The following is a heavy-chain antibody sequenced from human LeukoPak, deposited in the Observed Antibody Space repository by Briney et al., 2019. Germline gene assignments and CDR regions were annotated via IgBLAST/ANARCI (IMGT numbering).Heavy chain of an antibody. CDR1: GGSISSYY. CDR2: IYYSGST. Sequence: PSETLSLTCTVSGGSISSYYWSWIRQPPGKGLEWIGYIYYSGSTNYNPSLKSRVTISVDTSKNQFSLKMSSGTSADTDVYYCARAEIVVVPAALRDYYYYYMDVWGKGTTVTVSS. D-gene: IGHD2-2*01. J-gene: IGHJ6*03. V-gene: IGHV4-59*01. CDR3: ARAEIVVVPAALRDYYYYYMDV.